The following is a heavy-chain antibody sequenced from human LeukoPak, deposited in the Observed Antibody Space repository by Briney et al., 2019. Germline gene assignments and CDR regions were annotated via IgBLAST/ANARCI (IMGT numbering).Heavy chain of an antibody. Sequence: ASVKVSCKVSGYTLTELSMHWVRQAPGQGLEWMGIINPSGGSTSYAQKFQGRVTMTRDTSTSTVYTELSSLRSEDTAVYYCARTDYGDYPPEVGMDVWGQGTTVTVSS. CDR3: ARTDYGDYPPEVGMDV. CDR1: GYTLTELS. J-gene: IGHJ6*02. V-gene: IGHV1-46*01. CDR2: INPSGGST. D-gene: IGHD4-17*01.